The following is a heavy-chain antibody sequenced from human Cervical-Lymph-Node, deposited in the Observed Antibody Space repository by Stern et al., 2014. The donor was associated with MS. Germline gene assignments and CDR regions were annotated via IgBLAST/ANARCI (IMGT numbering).Heavy chain of an antibody. CDR3: ARDGYSSTEYYLEH. V-gene: IGHV4-61*01. CDR2: IYYGGST. Sequence: QVQLQESGPGLVKPSETLSLTCTVSGDSISRRSYYWSWIRQSPVKGLEWIGFIYYGGSTKYNPSLHSRVTILQDSAKNQISLRLNSVTAADSAVYYCARDGYSSTEYYLEHWGQGILVTVSS. J-gene: IGHJ4*02. D-gene: IGHD2-2*01. CDR1: GDSISRRSYY.